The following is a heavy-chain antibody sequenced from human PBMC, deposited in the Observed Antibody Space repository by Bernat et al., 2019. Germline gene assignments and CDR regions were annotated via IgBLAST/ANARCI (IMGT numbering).Heavy chain of an antibody. D-gene: IGHD6-13*01. CDR3: ANARGSWYEYFQR. J-gene: IGHJ1*01. V-gene: IGHV3-30*18. Sequence: QVQLVESGGGAVQPGRSLRLSCAASGFTFSTYGMHWVRQAPGKGLEWVVVILYDESNKYYADSVKCRFTISRDNSKKTLYLQMSSLRAEETAVYYCANARGSWYEYFQRWGQGTLVTVSS. CDR2: ILYDESNK. CDR1: GFTFSTYG.